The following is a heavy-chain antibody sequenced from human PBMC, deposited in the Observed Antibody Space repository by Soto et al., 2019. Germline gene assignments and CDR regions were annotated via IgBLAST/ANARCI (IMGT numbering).Heavy chain of an antibody. J-gene: IGHJ4*02. D-gene: IGHD3-10*01. CDR3: AKDRLWFGRQTADH. V-gene: IGHV3-23*01. Sequence: EVLLLESGGGLVQPGGSLRLSCAASGFIFRTFGMSWVRQAPGKGLEWVSSISDGGGRTYYADSVRGRFTISRDNSKNTLYLQMNSLGAEDTAIYYCAKDRLWFGRQTADHWGQGILVTVSS. CDR2: ISDGGGRT. CDR1: GFIFRTFG.